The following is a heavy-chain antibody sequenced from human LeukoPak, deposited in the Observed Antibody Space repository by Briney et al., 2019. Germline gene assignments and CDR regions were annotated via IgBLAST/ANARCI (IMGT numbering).Heavy chain of an antibody. D-gene: IGHD3-16*02. CDR3: AREINRLWELSWDY. Sequence: ASVKVSCKASGYTFTSYDINWVRQATGQGLEWMGRINPNSGGTNYAQKFQGRVTMTRDTSISTAYMELSRLRSDDTAVYYCAREINRLWELSWDYWGQGTLVTVSS. CDR1: GYTFTSYD. J-gene: IGHJ4*02. CDR2: INPNSGGT. V-gene: IGHV1-2*06.